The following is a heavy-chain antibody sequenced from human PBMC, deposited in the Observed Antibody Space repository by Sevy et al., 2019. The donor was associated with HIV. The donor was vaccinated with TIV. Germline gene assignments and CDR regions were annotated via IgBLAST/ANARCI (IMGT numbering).Heavy chain of an antibody. CDR1: GFIFSNYA. D-gene: IGHD2-2*01. Sequence: WGCLRLSCAASGFIFSNYAMHWVRQAPGQGLEGLAFIRYDGSNKHYADSVKGRFTISRDNSKNTLYLQMNSLRTEDMAVYYCAKVRYCTSTSCHSSAADRAFYHSYYGVDVWGQGTTVDVSS. J-gene: IGHJ6*02. CDR3: AKVRYCTSTSCHSSAADRAFYHSYYGVDV. CDR2: IRYDGSNK. V-gene: IGHV3-30*02.